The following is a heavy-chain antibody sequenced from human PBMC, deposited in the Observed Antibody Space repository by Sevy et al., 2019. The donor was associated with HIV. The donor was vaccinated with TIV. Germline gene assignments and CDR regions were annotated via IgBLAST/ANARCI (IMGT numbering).Heavy chain of an antibody. J-gene: IGHJ4*02. CDR2: ISWNSDNV. CDR1: GFKFDDYA. V-gene: IGHV3-9*03. D-gene: IGHD6-13*01. CDR3: AKDYYSSSWYSIDS. Sequence: GGSLRLSCAASGFKFDDYAMHWVRQAPGKGLEWVSGISWNSDNVVYADSVKGRFTVSRDNAKNSLYLQMNSLRVEDMALYYCAKDYYSSSWYSIDSWGQGTLVTVSS.